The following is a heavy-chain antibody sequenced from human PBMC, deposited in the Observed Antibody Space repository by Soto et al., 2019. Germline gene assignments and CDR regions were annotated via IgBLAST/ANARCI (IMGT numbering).Heavy chain of an antibody. CDR2: ISAYNGNT. CDR1: GYTFTSYG. V-gene: IGHV1-18*01. CDR3: ATPVLRFLEGIADY. D-gene: IGHD3-3*01. Sequence: ASVKVSCKASGYTFTSYGIGWVRQAPGQGLEWMGWISAYNGNTNYAQKLQGRVTMTTDTSTSTAYMELRSLRSDDTAVYYCATPVLRFLEGIADYWGQGSLVIVSS. J-gene: IGHJ4*02.